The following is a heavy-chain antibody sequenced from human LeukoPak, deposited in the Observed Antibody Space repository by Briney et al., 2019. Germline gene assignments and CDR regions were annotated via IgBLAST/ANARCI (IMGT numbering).Heavy chain of an antibody. V-gene: IGHV4-4*07. CDR2: IYTSGST. CDR1: GGSISSYY. D-gene: IGHD6-19*01. Sequence: PSETLSLTCTDSGGSISSYYWSWIRQPAGKGLEWIGRIYTSGSTNYNPSLKSRVTMSVDTSKNQFSLKLSSVTAADTAVYYCARELGGQWLVNYYFDYWGQGTLVTVSS. J-gene: IGHJ4*02. CDR3: ARELGGQWLVNYYFDY.